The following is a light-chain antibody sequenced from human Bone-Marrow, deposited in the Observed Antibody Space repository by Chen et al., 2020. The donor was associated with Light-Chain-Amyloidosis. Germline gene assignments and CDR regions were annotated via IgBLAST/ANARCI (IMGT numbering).Light chain of an antibody. V-gene: IGLV3-25*03. J-gene: IGLJ2*01. CDR2: RDT. CDR3: QSADSSGTYEVI. CDR1: DLPTKY. Sequence: SYELTQPPSVSVSPGQTARITCSGDDLPTKYAYWYQRNPGQAPVLVIHRDTERPSGISERFSGSSSGTTATLTISGVQAEDEADYHCQSADSSGTYEVIFGGGTKLTVL.